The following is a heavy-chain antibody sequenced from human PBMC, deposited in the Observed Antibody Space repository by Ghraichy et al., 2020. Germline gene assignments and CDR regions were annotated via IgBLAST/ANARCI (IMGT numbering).Heavy chain of an antibody. CDR1: GGSISSGGYS. V-gene: IGHV4-30-2*01. D-gene: IGHD2-15*01. CDR3: TRGWPCGGGSCLHYNYFAP. CDR2: VYHNGST. J-gene: IGHJ5*02. Sequence: SETLSLTCAVSGGSISSGGYSWTWMRLPPGKGLEWIGYVYHNGSTYFNSSLKSRLTISIDRSKNQFSLKLNSMTAADTAVYYCTRGWPCGGGSCLHYNYFAPWGQGTLVTVSS.